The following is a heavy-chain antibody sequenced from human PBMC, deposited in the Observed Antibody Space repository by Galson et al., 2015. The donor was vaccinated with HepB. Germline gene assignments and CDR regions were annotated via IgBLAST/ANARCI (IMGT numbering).Heavy chain of an antibody. CDR1: GFPLSDYY. D-gene: IGHD6-13*01. Sequence: LRLSCAVSGFPLSDYYIDWVRQAPGKGLEWVGRAENKHNNYATHYAASVRGRFTISRDDSRNSVFLKLNNLKTEDTAVYYCARAAGGFDFWGRGTLVIVTS. CDR2: AENKHNNYAT. J-gene: IGHJ4*02. CDR3: ARAAGGFDF. V-gene: IGHV3-72*01.